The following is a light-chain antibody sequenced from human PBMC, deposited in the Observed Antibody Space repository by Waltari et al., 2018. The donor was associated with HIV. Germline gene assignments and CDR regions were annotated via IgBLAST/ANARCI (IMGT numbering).Light chain of an antibody. V-gene: IGLV2-14*03. CDR3: SSSRGTIVL. CDR2: DVN. J-gene: IGLJ3*02. Sequence: QQHPGQAPKLIVLDVNERPSGISSHFSGSKSGSTASLTISGLRTDDEADYFCSSSRGTIVLFGGGTRVTV.